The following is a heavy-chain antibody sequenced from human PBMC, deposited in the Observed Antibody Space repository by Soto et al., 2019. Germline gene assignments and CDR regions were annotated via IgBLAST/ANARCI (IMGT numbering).Heavy chain of an antibody. CDR2: VSTSGGST. J-gene: IGHJ6*02. CDR3: TKGGYDLIYYFGMDV. V-gene: IGHV3-23*01. CDR1: GFTFSSYV. D-gene: IGHD5-12*01. Sequence: EVQLLESGGGLVQPGGSLRLSCAASGFTFSSYVMSWVRQAPGKGLEWVSAVSTSGGSTFYAGSVKGRFAISRDNSKNTLYLQMNSLRAEDTAVYYCTKGGYDLIYYFGMDVWGQGTTVTVSS.